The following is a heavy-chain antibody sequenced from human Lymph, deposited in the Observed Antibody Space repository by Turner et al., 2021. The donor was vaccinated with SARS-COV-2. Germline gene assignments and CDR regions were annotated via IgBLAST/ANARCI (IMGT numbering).Heavy chain of an antibody. J-gene: IGHJ4*02. Sequence: QVKLVASGGGVVQPGRSLRLSCAASGFTFSSYAMHWVRQAPGKWPEWVAVISYDGSNKYYADSVKGRFTISRDNSKITLYLQMNSLRAEHTAVYYCARDFVAVTGPFDYWGQGTLVTVSS. CDR3: ARDFVAVTGPFDY. V-gene: IGHV3-30-3*01. CDR2: ISYDGSNK. D-gene: IGHD6-19*01. CDR1: GFTFSSYA.